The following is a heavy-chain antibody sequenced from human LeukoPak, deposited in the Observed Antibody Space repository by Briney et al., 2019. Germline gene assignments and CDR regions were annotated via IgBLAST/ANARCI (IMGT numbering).Heavy chain of an antibody. Sequence: GGSLRLSCAASGFTVSSIYISWVRQAPGKGLEWVSAIYSGGTTYYADSVRGRFTISRDNSKNTLYLLMNSLRAEDTAMYHCARQTGESTNFDNWGQGTLVTVSS. CDR2: IYSGGTT. D-gene: IGHD2-2*01. CDR1: GFTVSSIY. CDR3: ARQTGESTNFDN. J-gene: IGHJ4*02. V-gene: IGHV3-53*01.